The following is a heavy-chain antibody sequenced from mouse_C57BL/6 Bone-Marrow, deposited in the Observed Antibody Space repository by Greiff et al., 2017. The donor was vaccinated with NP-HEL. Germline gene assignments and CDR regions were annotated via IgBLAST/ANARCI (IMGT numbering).Heavy chain of an antibody. CDR3: ARDGNYERVDY. CDR1: GYTFTSYG. Sequence: QVQLKQSGAELARPGASVKLSCKASGYTFTSYGISWVKQRTGQGLEWIGEIYPRSGNTYYNEKFKGKATLTADKSSSTAYMELRSLTSEDSAVYFCARDGNYERVDYWGQGTSVTVSS. V-gene: IGHV1-81*01. J-gene: IGHJ4*01. CDR2: IYPRSGNT. D-gene: IGHD2-1*01.